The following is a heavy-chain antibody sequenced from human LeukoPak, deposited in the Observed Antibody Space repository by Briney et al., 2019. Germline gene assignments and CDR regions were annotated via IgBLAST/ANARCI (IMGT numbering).Heavy chain of an antibody. J-gene: IGHJ6*03. CDR3: ARPPVGYDYWQQLVRRDYYYYMDV. D-gene: IGHD6-13*01. CDR2: ISSSSYI. Sequence: PGGSLRLSCAASGFTFSSYSMNWVRQAPGKGLEWVSSISSSSYIYYADSVKGRFTISRDNAKNSLYLQMNSLRAEDTAVYYCARPPVGYDYWQQLVRRDYYYYMDVWGKGTTVTISS. V-gene: IGHV3-21*01. CDR1: GFTFSSYS.